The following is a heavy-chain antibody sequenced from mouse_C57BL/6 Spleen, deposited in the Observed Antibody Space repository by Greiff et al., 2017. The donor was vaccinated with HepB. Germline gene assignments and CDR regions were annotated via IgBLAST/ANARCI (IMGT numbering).Heavy chain of an antibody. J-gene: IGHJ3*01. V-gene: IGHV1-80*01. CDR1: GYAFSSYW. D-gene: IGHD2-3*01. Sequence: QVQLQQSGAELVKPGASVKISCKASGYAFSSYWMNWVKQRPGKGLEWIGQIYPGDGDTNYNGKFKGKATLTADKYYSTAYMQLSSLTSEDSAVYFCARGEDGYYTWFAYWGQGTLVTVSA. CDR2: IYPGDGDT. CDR3: ARGEDGYYTWFAY.